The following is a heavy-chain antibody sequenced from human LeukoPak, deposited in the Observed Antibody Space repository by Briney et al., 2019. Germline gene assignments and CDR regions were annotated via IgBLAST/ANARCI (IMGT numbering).Heavy chain of an antibody. D-gene: IGHD6-19*01. Sequence: GESLKISCVGSGYRFTSYWIGWVRQMPGKGLEYMGIIYPGDSDTRYRPSFQGQVPISADKSISTAYLQWSSLQASDTAMYYCATGYGSGRGAFDIWGQGTMVTVSS. CDR3: ATGYGSGRGAFDI. J-gene: IGHJ3*02. V-gene: IGHV5-51*01. CDR1: GYRFTSYW. CDR2: IYPGDSDT.